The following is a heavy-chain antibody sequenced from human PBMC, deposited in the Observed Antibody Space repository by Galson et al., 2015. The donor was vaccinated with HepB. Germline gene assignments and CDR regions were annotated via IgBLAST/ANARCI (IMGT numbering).Heavy chain of an antibody. J-gene: IGHJ6*03. CDR1: GFTFSSYW. CDR2: IKQDGSEK. V-gene: IGHV3-7*01. Sequence: SLRLSCAASGFTFSSYWMSWVRQAPGKGLEWVANIKQDGSEKYYVDSVKGRFTISRDNAKNSLYLQMNSLRAEDTAVYYCARESRYSGYDLDGDYYYYYYMDVWGKGTTVTVSS. CDR3: ARESRYSGYDLDGDYYYYYYMDV. D-gene: IGHD5-12*01.